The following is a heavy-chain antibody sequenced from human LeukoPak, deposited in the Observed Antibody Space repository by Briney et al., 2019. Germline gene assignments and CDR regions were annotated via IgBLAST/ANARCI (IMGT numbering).Heavy chain of an antibody. V-gene: IGHV3-7*04. CDR2: IKNDGSEK. CDR1: GFTFSSYW. CDR3: ARYGYSRNFDF. Sequence: GGSLRLSCAASGFTFSSYWMTWVRQAPGKGLEWVANIKNDGSEKYYVDSAKGRFTISRDNADNSLYLQMNSLRAEDTAVYYCARYGYSRNFDFWGQGTLATVSS. J-gene: IGHJ4*02. D-gene: IGHD5-24*01.